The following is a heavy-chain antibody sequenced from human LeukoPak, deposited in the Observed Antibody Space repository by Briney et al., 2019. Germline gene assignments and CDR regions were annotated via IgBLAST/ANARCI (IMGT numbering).Heavy chain of an antibody. J-gene: IGHJ4*02. D-gene: IGHD3-10*01. CDR1: GYTFTGYY. CDR2: INPNSGGT. CDR3: ARDLEGYHYGSGNYPQ. V-gene: IGHV1-2*02. Sequence: GASVKVSCKASGYTFTGYYIHWVRQAPGQGLEWMGFINPNSGGTNYAQQFQGRVTMTRDTSISTAYMELSSLTSDDTAVYYCARDLEGYHYGSGNYPQWGQGTLVTVSS.